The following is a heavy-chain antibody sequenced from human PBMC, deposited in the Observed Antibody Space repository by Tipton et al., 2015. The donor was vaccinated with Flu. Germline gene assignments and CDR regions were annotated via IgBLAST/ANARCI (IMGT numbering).Heavy chain of an antibody. CDR1: GNSFSNYW. Sequence: QLVQSGAEVKKPGESLKISCKVSGNSFSNYWIAWVRQMPGKGLEWMGIVFAGDSDVRYSPSFQGQVTISVDRSISTAFLHWSSLKASDSGIYYCARQDSLAWSSWGQGTLVTVSS. D-gene: IGHD2-15*01. V-gene: IGHV5-51*01. CDR3: ARQDSLAWSS. CDR2: VFAGDSDV. J-gene: IGHJ5*02.